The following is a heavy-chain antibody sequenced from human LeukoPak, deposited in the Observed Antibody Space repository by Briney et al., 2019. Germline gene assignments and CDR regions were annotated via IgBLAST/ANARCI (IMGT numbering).Heavy chain of an antibody. CDR2: ISGSGGST. CDR3: AKDDAWLQYGD. J-gene: IGHJ4*02. Sequence: GGSLRVSCAASGFTFSSYGMHWVRQAPGKGLEWVSAISGSGGSTYYADSVKGRFTISRDNSKGTVSLQMNSLRPEDTAVYYCAKDDAWLQYGDWGRGTLVTVSS. V-gene: IGHV3-23*01. D-gene: IGHD5-24*01. CDR1: GFTFSSYG.